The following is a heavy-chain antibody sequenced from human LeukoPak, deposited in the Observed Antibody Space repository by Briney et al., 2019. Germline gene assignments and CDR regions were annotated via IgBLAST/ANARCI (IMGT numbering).Heavy chain of an antibody. V-gene: IGHV3-30*03. J-gene: IGHJ4*02. CDR2: ISYDGSNK. CDR1: GFTFSSYG. D-gene: IGHD2-2*01. CDR3: ARDSFYASDN. Sequence: GSLRLSCAASGFTFSSYGMHWVRQAPGKGLEWVAVISYDGSNKYYADSVKGRFTISRDNAKNSQYLQMNSLRAEDTAVYYCARDSFYASDNWGQGTLVTVAS.